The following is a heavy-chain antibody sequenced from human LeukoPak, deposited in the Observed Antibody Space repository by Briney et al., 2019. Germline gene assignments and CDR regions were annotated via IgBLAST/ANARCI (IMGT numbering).Heavy chain of an antibody. V-gene: IGHV4-39*01. CDR1: GTSISSSSHD. J-gene: IGHJ6*02. CDR3: ARHEAAPGGGYYGMDV. CDR2: TYYSGST. D-gene: IGHD4-23*01. Sequence: SETLSLTCSVSGTSISSSSHDWGWIRQPPGKGLEWIGTTYYSGSTHYNSSLKSRITMSVDTSKNQVSLKLSSVTAADTAVYYCARHEAAPGGGYYGMDVWGQGTTVTVSS.